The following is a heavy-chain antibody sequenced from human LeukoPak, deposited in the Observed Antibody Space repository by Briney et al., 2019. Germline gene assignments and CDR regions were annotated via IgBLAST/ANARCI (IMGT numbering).Heavy chain of an antibody. J-gene: IGHJ4*02. CDR1: GFTFSSYS. Sequence: PGGSLRLSCAASGFTFSSYSMNWVRQAPGKGLEWVSSISSSSSYIYYADSVKGRFTISRDNAKNSLYLQMNSLRAEDTAVYYCARKGAYCGGDCYSGFDYWGQGTLVTVSS. V-gene: IGHV3-21*01. CDR3: ARKGAYCGGDCYSGFDY. D-gene: IGHD2-21*02. CDR2: ISSSSSYI.